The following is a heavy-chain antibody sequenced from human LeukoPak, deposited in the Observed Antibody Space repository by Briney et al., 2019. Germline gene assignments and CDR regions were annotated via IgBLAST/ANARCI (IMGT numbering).Heavy chain of an antibody. Sequence: PGGPLRLSCAASGFTFSSYWMHWVRQAPGRRLVWVSRIKSDGSSTSYADSVKGRFTISRDNAKNTLYLQMNSLRAEDTAVYYCARGSYYYDSSGYSPGAYWGQGTLVTVSS. CDR2: IKSDGSST. V-gene: IGHV3-74*01. CDR3: ARGSYYYDSSGYSPGAY. CDR1: GFTFSSYW. J-gene: IGHJ4*02. D-gene: IGHD3-22*01.